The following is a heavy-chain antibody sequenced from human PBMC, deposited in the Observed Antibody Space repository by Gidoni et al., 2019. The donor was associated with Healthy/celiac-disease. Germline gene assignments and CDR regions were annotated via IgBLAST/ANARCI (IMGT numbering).Heavy chain of an antibody. CDR3: ARDLGVTVTTLLDY. D-gene: IGHD4-17*01. J-gene: IGHJ4*02. CDR2: ISSSSSYI. CDR1: GFTFSSYS. V-gene: IGHV3-21*01. Sequence: EVQLVESGGGLVKPGGSLSLSCAASGFTFSSYSMTWVRQAPGKGLEWVSSISSSSSYIYYADSVKGRFTISRDNAKNSLYLQMNSLRAEDTAVYYCARDLGVTVTTLLDYWGQGTLVTVSS.